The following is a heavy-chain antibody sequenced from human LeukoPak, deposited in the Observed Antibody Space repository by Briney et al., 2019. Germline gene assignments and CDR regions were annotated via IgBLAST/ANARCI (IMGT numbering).Heavy chain of an antibody. CDR3: ARESCSSTSCAYYYYGMDV. CDR1: GYTFTSYG. Sequence: ASVKVSCKASGYTFTSYGISWVRQAPGQGLEWMGWISANNGNTNYAQKLQDRVTMTTDTSTSTAYMELRSLRSDDTAVYFCARESCSSTSCAYYYYGMDVWGQGTTATVSS. D-gene: IGHD2-2*01. CDR2: ISANNGNT. V-gene: IGHV1-18*01. J-gene: IGHJ6*02.